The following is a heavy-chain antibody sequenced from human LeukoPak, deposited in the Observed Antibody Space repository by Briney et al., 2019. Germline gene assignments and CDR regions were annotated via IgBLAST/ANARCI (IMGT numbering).Heavy chain of an antibody. V-gene: IGHV3-30*04. J-gene: IGHJ4*02. CDR3: ARGRSVLRYFGWLFDY. Sequence: PGRSLRLSCAASGFTFSSYAMHWVRQAPGKGLEWVAVISYDGSNKYYADSVKGRFTISRDNSKNTLYLQMNSLRAEDTAVYYCARGRSVLRYFGWLFDYWGQGTLVTVSS. CDR1: GFTFSSYA. CDR2: ISYDGSNK. D-gene: IGHD3-9*01.